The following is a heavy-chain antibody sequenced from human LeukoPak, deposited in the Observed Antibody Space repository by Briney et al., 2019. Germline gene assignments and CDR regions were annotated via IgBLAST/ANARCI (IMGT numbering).Heavy chain of an antibody. CDR1: GGSIRSYY. D-gene: IGHD5-18*01. CDR2: IYYSGST. CDR3: ARRGGWSYGYWFDP. Sequence: SETLSLTCTVSGGSIRSYYWSWIGQPPGKGGEGMGYIYYSGSTNYNPSLKSRVTISVDTSKNQFSLKLSSVTAADTGVYYCARRGGWSYGYWFDPWGQGTLVTVSS. J-gene: IGHJ5*02. V-gene: IGHV4-59*08.